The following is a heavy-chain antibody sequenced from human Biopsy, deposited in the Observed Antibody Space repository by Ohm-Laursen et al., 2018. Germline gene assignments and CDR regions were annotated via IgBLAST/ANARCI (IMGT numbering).Heavy chain of an antibody. D-gene: IGHD3-16*01. Sequence: SLRLSCAASGFIFSDYYMSWIRQAPGKGLEWVSNINSVGTIYYADSVRGRFTISRDNAKNTLYLQMNSLTVEDTAVYYCVRSVGIMAAPIDYWGQGTLVTVSS. CDR1: GFIFSDYY. J-gene: IGHJ4*02. CDR2: INSVGTI. CDR3: VRSVGIMAAPIDY. V-gene: IGHV3-11*01.